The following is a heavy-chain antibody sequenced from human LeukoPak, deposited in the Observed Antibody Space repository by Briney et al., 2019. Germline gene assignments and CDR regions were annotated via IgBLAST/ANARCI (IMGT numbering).Heavy chain of an antibody. J-gene: IGHJ6*03. D-gene: IGHD6-6*01. CDR3: ARDYSSSSGYYYYYYMDV. V-gene: IGHV4-59*11. CDR1: GGSFSSHY. Sequence: KPSETLSVACTVSGGSFSSHYWSWLRQPPGKGLEWIGYIYYSGSTNYNPSLKSRVTISVDTSKNQFSLKLSSVTAADTAVYYCARDYSSSSGYYYYYYMDVWRKGTTVTVSS. CDR2: IYYSGST.